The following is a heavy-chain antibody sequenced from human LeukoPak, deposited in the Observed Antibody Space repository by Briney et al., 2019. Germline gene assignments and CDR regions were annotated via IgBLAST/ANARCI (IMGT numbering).Heavy chain of an antibody. CDR2: ISNNGRNK. Sequence: GRSLRLSCAASGFTFSTYAIHWVRQAPGKGLVWVAFISNNGRNKDYADSVKGRFTISRDNSKNTLYLQMNSLRAEDTAVYYCARGQLVIDAFDIWGQGTMVTVSS. CDR3: ARGQLVIDAFDI. CDR1: GFTFSTYA. V-gene: IGHV3-30*04. J-gene: IGHJ3*02. D-gene: IGHD6-13*01.